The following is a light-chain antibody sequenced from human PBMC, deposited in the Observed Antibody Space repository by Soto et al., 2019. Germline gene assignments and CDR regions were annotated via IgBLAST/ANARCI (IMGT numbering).Light chain of an antibody. Sequence: QSVLTQPPSVSGAPGQRVTISCTGTSSNIGADYDVHGYQQLPVTAPQLHNYGNSKRPSGGPDRFSGSKSGTSASRALTGLQAEDEADYYCQSYDSSLSGWVFGGGTKLTVL. CDR2: GNS. V-gene: IGLV1-40*01. J-gene: IGLJ3*02. CDR3: QSYDSSLSGWV. CDR1: SSNIGADYD.